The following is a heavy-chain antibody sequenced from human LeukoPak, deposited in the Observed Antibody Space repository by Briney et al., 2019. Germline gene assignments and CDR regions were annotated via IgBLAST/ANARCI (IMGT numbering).Heavy chain of an antibody. J-gene: IGHJ5*02. CDR3: ARGSLAHPVYNWFDP. V-gene: IGHV1-18*01. Sequence: ASVKVSCKASGYTFTSYGISWVRQAPGQGLEWMGWISAYNGNTNYAQKLQGRVTMTTDTSTSTAYMELSRLRSDDTAVYYCARGSLAHPVYNWFDPWGQGTLVTVSS. CDR2: ISAYNGNT. CDR1: GYTFTSYG.